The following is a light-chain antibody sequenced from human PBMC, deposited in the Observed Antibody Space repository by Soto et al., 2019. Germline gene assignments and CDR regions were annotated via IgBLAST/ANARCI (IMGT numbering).Light chain of an antibody. J-gene: IGKJ4*01. CDR3: QQYDNVPLP. CDR2: EAS. CDR1: QDITND. V-gene: IGKV1-33*01. Sequence: DIQMTQSPSSLSASVGDRVTITCQASQDITNDLNWYQQKPGKAPKVLIYEASNLKTGVPSRFSGSASGTDFTLTISSLQPEDIATYFCQQYDNVPLPFGGGTKVEIK.